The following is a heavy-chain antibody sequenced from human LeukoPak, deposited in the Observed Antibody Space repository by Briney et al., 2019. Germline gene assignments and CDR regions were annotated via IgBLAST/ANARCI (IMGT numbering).Heavy chain of an antibody. CDR1: GFTFSSYA. CDR2: ISYDGSNK. J-gene: IGHJ4*02. D-gene: IGHD4-17*01. CDR3: AREERQAYGDYVGCFDY. Sequence: PGGSLRLSCAASGFTFSSYAMHWVRQAPGKGLEWVAVISYDGSNKYYADSVKGRFTISRDNSKNTLYLQMNSLRAEDTAVYYCAREERQAYGDYVGCFDYWGQGTLVTVSS. V-gene: IGHV3-30-3*01.